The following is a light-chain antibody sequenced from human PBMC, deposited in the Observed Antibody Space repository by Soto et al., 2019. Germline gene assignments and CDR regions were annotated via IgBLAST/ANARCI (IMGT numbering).Light chain of an antibody. CDR1: SSKIGSNT. Sequence: QSVLTQHPSASGTPGQRVTISCSGSSSKIGSNTVNWYQQLPGTAPKLLIYSNNQRPSGVPDRFSGSKSGTSPSLAISGLQSEDEADYYCAAWDDSLNGLYVFGTGTKVTVL. CDR3: AAWDDSLNGLYV. CDR2: SNN. V-gene: IGLV1-44*01. J-gene: IGLJ1*01.